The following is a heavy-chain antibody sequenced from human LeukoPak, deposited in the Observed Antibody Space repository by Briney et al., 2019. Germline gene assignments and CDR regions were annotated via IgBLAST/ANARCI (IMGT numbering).Heavy chain of an antibody. CDR2: INPDATQT. V-gene: IGHV3-7*01. Sequence: PGGSLRPSCAASEFTFNTFWMSWVRQAPGKGLEWVANINPDATQTYYVGSVTGRFTISRDNAQNSLYLQMNSLRAEDTAVYYCVREAIGTTAAFDIWGQGTMVTVSS. CDR3: VREAIGTTAAFDI. CDR1: EFTFNTFW. J-gene: IGHJ3*02. D-gene: IGHD2/OR15-2a*01.